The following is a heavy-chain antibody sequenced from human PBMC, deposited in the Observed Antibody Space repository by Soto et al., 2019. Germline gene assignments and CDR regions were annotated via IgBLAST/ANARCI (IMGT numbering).Heavy chain of an antibody. CDR1: GVTVGNNY. CDR2: MYSGGSA. Sequence: DVQLVESGGGLVQPGASLRLSCAASGVTVGNNYMAWVRQAPGKGPEWVAVMYSGGSAEYAGSVRGRFTISRDNSKNMVYLQMNSLRAEDTAVYYCARNRPETSCSYWGQGTLVTVSS. V-gene: IGHV3-66*01. J-gene: IGHJ4*02. CDR3: ARNRPETSCSY.